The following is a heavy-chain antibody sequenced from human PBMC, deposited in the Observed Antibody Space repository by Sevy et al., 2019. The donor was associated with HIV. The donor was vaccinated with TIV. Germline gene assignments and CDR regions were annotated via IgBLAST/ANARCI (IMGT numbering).Heavy chain of an antibody. J-gene: IGHJ4*02. CDR3: AGATGLAMVDY. Sequence: AESLSLTCTVSGGSVSSGSYYWSWIRQPPGKGVEWIGYIYYSGSTNYNPSLKSRVTISVDTSKNQFSLNRRSVAAADTAVHYSAGATGLAMVDYWGQGTLVHVSS. D-gene: IGHD1-1*01. CDR2: IYYSGST. V-gene: IGHV4-61*01. CDR1: GGSVSSGSYY.